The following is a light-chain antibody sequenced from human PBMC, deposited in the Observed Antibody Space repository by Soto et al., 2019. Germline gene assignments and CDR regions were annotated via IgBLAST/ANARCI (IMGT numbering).Light chain of an antibody. V-gene: IGKV1-39*01. CDR1: QSISSY. CDR3: QQSYSTPLT. J-gene: IGKJ5*01. CDR2: AAS. Sequence: DIQMTQSPSSLSASVGDRVTITCRASQSISSYLNWYQQKPGKAPKLLIYAASSLQSGVPARFSGSGSGTDFTHTISSLQPDDFATYYCQQSYSTPLTFGKGTRLEI.